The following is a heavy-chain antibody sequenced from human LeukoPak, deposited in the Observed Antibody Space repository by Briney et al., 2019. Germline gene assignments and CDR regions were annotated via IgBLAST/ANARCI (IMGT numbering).Heavy chain of an antibody. V-gene: IGHV3-23*01. CDR2: ISGSGGST. D-gene: IGHD3-10*01. CDR1: GCTFSSYA. Sequence: GGSLRLSCAGSGCTFSSYAMSWVRQAPGKGLEWVSAISGSGGSTYYADSVKGRFTISRDNSKNTLYLQMNSLRAEDTAVYYCAKAYYYGSDFDYWGQGTLVTVSS. CDR3: AKAYYYGSDFDY. J-gene: IGHJ4*02.